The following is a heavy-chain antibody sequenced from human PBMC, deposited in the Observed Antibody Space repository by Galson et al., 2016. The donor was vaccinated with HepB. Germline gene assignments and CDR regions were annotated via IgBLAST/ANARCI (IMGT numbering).Heavy chain of an antibody. CDR3: AKGGTGTAVPVDL. Sequence: SLRLSCAASGVIFSNHAMHWVRQAPGQGLEWVAVTSSDGSNKYYVDSVKGRFAISRDNSKNTLYLQMNSLRAEDTAVYYCAKGGTGTAVPVDLWGQGTLVTVSS. CDR2: TSSDGSNK. CDR1: GVIFSNHA. V-gene: IGHV3-30*18. J-gene: IGHJ5*02. D-gene: IGHD1-1*01.